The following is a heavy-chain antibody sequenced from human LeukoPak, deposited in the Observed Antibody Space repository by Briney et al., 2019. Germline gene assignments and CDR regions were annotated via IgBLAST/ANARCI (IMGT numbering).Heavy chain of an antibody. CDR2: ISPSGGST. CDR1: GYTFTSNY. D-gene: IGHD5-18*01. CDR3: ARGGLRGYSYAHYYYYMDV. J-gene: IGHJ6*03. Sequence: ASVKVSCKAFGYTFTSNYMHWVRQAPGQGPEWMGVISPSGGSTTYAQKFQGRVTLTRDMSTSTDYLELSSLRSEDTAVYYCARGGLRGYSYAHYYYYMDVWGKGTTVTVSS. V-gene: IGHV1-46*01.